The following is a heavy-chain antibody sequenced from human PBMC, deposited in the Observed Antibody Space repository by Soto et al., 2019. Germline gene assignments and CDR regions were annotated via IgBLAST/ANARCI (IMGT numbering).Heavy chain of an antibody. Sequence: EVQLVESGGGLIKPGGSFRLSCAASGFTFSNAWMSWVRQAPGKGLEWVGRIKRRINGGTTDYAAPVKGRFTISRDDSKNTLYLQMNSLRTEDTAVYYCTTDDPINRSWGQGTLVTVSS. V-gene: IGHV3-15*01. CDR2: IKRRINGGTT. CDR3: TTDDPINRS. CDR1: GFTFSNAW. J-gene: IGHJ5*02.